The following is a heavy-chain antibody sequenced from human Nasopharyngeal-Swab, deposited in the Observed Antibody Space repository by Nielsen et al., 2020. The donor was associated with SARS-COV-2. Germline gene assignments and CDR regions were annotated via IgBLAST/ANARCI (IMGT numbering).Heavy chain of an antibody. CDR3: AMGSSGTTGEGY. CDR1: GFAFSNNG. J-gene: IGHJ4*02. Sequence: GESLKISCAASGFAFSNNGLSWVRQAPGRGLEWVSSISSRGDDTYSAASVKGRFTISRDNSKNTLYLQMNSLRAEDTAVYYCAMGSSGTTGEGYWGQGALVTVSS. V-gene: IGHV3-23*01. D-gene: IGHD3-10*01. CDR2: ISSRGDDT.